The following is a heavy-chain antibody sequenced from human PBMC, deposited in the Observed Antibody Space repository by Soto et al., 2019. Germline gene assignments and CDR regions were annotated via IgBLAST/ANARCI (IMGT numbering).Heavy chain of an antibody. Sequence: QIILKESGSTLVKPTQTLTLTCSFSGFSLSTTSVGVGWIRQPPGKALQWLALIYWDGDKRYSPSQKRRLTTNKHTSKTPVVLTMTNMDPVDTGTYYCVYMPTPQWMSFNVWGQGTMVIVSS. D-gene: IGHD6-19*01. J-gene: IGHJ3*01. CDR2: IYWDGDK. CDR3: VYMPTPQWMSFNV. CDR1: GFSLSTTSVG. V-gene: IGHV2-5*02.